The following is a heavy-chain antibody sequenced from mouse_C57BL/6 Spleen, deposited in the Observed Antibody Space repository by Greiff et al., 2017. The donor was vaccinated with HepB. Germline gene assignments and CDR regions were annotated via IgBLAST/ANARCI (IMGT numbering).Heavy chain of an antibody. V-gene: IGHV1-82*01. J-gene: IGHJ2*01. CDR3: ARITTVPYYFDY. D-gene: IGHD1-1*01. CDR1: GYAFSSSW. Sequence: VQRVESGPELVKPGASVKISCKASGYAFSSSWMNWVKQRPGKGLEWIGRIYPGDGDTNYNGKFKGKATLTADKSSSTAYMQLSSLTSEDSAVYFCARITTVPYYFDYWGQGTTLTVSS. CDR2: IYPGDGDT.